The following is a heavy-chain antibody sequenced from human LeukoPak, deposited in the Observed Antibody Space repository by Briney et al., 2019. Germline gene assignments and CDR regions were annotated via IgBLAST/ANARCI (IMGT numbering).Heavy chain of an antibody. CDR2: IILIFGTA. CDR1: GGTFSSYA. CDR3: ATRGVRGYSGYDLAYYFDY. V-gene: IGHV1-69*01. Sequence: ASVKVSCKASGGTFSSYAISWLRQAPGQGLEWMGGIILIFGTANYAQKFQGRVTITADGSTSTAYMELSSLRAEDTAVYYCATRGVRGYSGYDLAYYFDYWGQGTLVTVSS. D-gene: IGHD5-12*01. J-gene: IGHJ4*02.